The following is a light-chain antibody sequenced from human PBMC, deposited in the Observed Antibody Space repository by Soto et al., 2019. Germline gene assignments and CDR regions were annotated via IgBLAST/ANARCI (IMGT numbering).Light chain of an antibody. CDR2: RNN. CDR3: AAWDDTRNGQV. J-gene: IGLJ3*02. Sequence: QSVLTQPPSASGTPGQRVSISCSGSRSNIGRNYVYWYQQLPGTAPKLLIQRNNERPSGVPDRFSGSKSGTSVSLAISGLPSEDEATYYRAAWDDTRNGQVFGGGTKLTVL. CDR1: RSNIGRNY. V-gene: IGLV1-47*01.